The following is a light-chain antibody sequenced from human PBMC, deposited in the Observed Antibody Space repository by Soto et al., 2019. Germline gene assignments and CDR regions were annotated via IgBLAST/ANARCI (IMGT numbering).Light chain of an antibody. Sequence: QSALTQPRSVSGSPGQSVTISCTGTSSDVGGYNYVSWYQQHPGTVPKLMIYDVSMRPSGVPDRFSGSKSGNTASLTISGLQAEDEADYYCCSYAGSYTLYVFGTGTKLTVL. CDR2: DVS. CDR3: CSYAGSYTLYV. V-gene: IGLV2-11*01. CDR1: SSDVGGYNY. J-gene: IGLJ1*01.